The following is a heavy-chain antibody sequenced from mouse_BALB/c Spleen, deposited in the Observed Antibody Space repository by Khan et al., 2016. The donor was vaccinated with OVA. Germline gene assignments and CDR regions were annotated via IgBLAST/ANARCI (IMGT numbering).Heavy chain of an antibody. V-gene: IGHV14-3*02. CDR2: IDPANGDT. CDR3: ARSNSLWPMDY. Sequence: VQLKESGAELVKPGASVKLSCTASGFNINDTCLHWVKQRPEQGLEWIGRIDPANGDTKYDPKFQAKATITADTPSNIAYLQLSSLTSEDTASYYCARSNSLWPMDYWGQGTSVTVSS. D-gene: IGHD1-1*01. CDR1: GFNINDTC. J-gene: IGHJ4*01.